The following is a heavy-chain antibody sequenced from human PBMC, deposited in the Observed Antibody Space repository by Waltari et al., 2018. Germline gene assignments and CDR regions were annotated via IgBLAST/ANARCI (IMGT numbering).Heavy chain of an antibody. J-gene: IGHJ3*02. Sequence: QLQLQESGPGLVKPSETLSLTCTVSGGSISSSSYYWGWIRQPPGKGLEWIGSIYYSGSTYYNPSLKSRVTISVDTSKNQFSLKLSSVTAADTAVYYCAREETTSAFDIWGQGTMVTVSS. CDR3: AREETTSAFDI. CDR2: IYYSGST. CDR1: GGSISSSSYY. V-gene: IGHV4-39*07. D-gene: IGHD4-17*01.